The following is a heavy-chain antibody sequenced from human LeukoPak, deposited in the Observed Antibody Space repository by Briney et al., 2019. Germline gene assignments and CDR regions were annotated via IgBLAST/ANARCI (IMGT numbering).Heavy chain of an antibody. V-gene: IGHV4-59*08. J-gene: IGHJ1*01. D-gene: IGHD6-13*01. CDR3: ARHGGYSSPNFH. CDR1: GGSISNYY. CDR2: IYYSRTT. Sequence: PSETLSLTCTVSGGSISNYYWSWIRQPPGKGLGCMWYIYYSRTTNYNPSLKSRVTISVDTSKNQFSLKLSSVTAADAAVYYCARHGGYSSPNFHWGQGTLVTVSS.